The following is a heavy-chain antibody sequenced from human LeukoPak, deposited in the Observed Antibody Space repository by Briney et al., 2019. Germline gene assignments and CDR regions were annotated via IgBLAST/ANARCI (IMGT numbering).Heavy chain of an antibody. D-gene: IGHD6-13*01. Sequence: GASVKVSCKASGYTFTSYAMHWVRQAPGQRLEWMGWINAGNGNTKCSQKFQGRVTITRDTSASTVYMELSSLRSEDTAVYYCARAGRSSSWYENWFDPWGQGTLVTVSS. CDR3: ARAGRSSSWYENWFDP. J-gene: IGHJ5*02. CDR1: GYTFTSYA. V-gene: IGHV1-3*01. CDR2: INAGNGNT.